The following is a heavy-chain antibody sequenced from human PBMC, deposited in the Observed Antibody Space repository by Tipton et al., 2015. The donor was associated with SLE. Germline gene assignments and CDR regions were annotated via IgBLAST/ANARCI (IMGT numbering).Heavy chain of an antibody. CDR3: ARGGFIAYYYCCMDV. CDR1: GGSVSSSY. J-gene: IGHJ6*03. V-gene: IGHV4-59*02. Sequence: TLSLTCAVSGGSVSSSYWSWIRQPPGKGLEWIGYIYYSGITYYSPSLRSRVTISLDTSRHQFSLKLSSVTAADTAVYYCARGGFIAYYYCCMDVWGKGTTVTVSS. CDR2: IYYSGIT. D-gene: IGHD3-16*02.